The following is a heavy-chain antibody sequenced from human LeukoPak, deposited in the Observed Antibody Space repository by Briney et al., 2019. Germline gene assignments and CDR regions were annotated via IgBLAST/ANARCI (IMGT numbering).Heavy chain of an antibody. CDR3: ARKKLGINPAFDY. V-gene: IGHV4-31*03. D-gene: IGHD7-27*01. CDR1: GGSISSGGYY. CDR2: IYYSGGT. J-gene: IGHJ4*02. Sequence: SETLSLTCTVSGGSISSGGYYWRWIRQHPGKGLEWIGYIYYSGGTYYNPSLKSRVTISVDTSKNQFSLKLSSVTAADTAVYYCARKKLGINPAFDYWGQGTLVTVSS.